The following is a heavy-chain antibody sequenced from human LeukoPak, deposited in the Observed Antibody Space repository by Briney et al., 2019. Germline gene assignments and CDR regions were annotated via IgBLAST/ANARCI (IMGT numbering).Heavy chain of an antibody. J-gene: IGHJ4*02. Sequence: SETLSLTCTVSGGSISSSSYYWGWVRQPPGKGLEWIGSIYYSGSTYYNPSLKSRVTISVDTSKNQFSLKLSSVTAADTAVYYCARRPYYCDSGGYYWGQGTLVTVSS. CDR2: IYYSGST. V-gene: IGHV4-39*01. D-gene: IGHD3-22*01. CDR3: ARRPYYCDSGGYY. CDR1: GGSISSSSYY.